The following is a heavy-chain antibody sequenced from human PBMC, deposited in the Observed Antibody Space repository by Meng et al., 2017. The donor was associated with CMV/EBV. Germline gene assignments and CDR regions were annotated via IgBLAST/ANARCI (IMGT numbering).Heavy chain of an antibody. V-gene: IGHV3-21*01. CDR2: ISSSSSYI. CDR1: GFTFSSCS. Sequence: GESLKISRAASGFTFSSCSMNWVRQAPGKGLEWVSSISSSSSYIYYADSVKGRFTISRDNAKNSLYLQMNSLRAEDTAVYYCARLYAGYFDYWGQGTLVTVSS. CDR3: ARLYAGYFDY. J-gene: IGHJ4*02. D-gene: IGHD5/OR15-5a*01.